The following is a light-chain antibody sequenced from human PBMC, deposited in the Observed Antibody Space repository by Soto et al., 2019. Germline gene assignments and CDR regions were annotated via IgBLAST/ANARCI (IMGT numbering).Light chain of an antibody. CDR3: QQSSNWPIT. CDR1: QSVSSY. CDR2: DAS. J-gene: IGKJ5*01. V-gene: IGKV3-11*01. Sequence: ELLWTQCRATLSLSPGERFPPCCRGSQSVSSYLAWYQQKPGQACRLLIYDASNRANGIPDRFSGSGSGTDFTITISSLETEDFAVYYCQQSSNWPITFGQGTRLEIK.